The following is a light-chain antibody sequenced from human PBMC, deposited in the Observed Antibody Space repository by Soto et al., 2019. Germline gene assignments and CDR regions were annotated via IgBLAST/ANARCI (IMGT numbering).Light chain of an antibody. V-gene: IGKV3-20*01. J-gene: IGKJ3*01. CDR3: QQYGSSPFT. CDR2: GVS. CDR1: QSIISSF. Sequence: EIVLTQSPGTLSLSPGERATLSCRASQSIISSFLAWYQQRPGQAPRLLIHGVSSKAAGIPDRFSGSGSGTDFTLTINRLEPEDFALYFCQQYGSSPFTFGPGTQLEIK.